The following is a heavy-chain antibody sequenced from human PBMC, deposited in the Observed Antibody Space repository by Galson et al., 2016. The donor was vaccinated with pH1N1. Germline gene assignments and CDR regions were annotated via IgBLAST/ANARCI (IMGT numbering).Heavy chain of an antibody. CDR3: ARGSGSPDSYYYYGMDV. CDR2: IYPSDSDT. Sequence: QSGAEVKKPGKSLKISCKGSGYSFTNYWIGWVRQMPGKGLERMGIIYPSDSDTRYSPSFQGQVTISADKSISTAYLQWSSLKASDTAIYYCARGSGSPDSYYYYGMDVWGQGTTVTVSS. D-gene: IGHD3-10*01. V-gene: IGHV5-51*01. CDR1: GYSFTNYW. J-gene: IGHJ6*02.